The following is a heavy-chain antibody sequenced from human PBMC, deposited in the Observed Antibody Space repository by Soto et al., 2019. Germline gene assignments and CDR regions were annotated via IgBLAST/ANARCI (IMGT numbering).Heavy chain of an antibody. Sequence: SETLSLTCTVSGVSLSSSSYYWGWLRPPPGKGLEWIGSINYSGSTYYNPSLKSRVTISVDTSKNQFSLKLSSVTAADTAVYYCARFQLLWFGELRAFDIWGQGTMVTVSS. CDR2: INYSGST. D-gene: IGHD3-10*01. CDR1: GVSLSSSSYY. V-gene: IGHV4-39*01. J-gene: IGHJ3*02. CDR3: ARFQLLWFGELRAFDI.